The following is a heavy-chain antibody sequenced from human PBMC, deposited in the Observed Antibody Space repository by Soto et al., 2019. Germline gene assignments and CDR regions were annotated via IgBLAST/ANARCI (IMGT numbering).Heavy chain of an antibody. J-gene: IGHJ4*02. D-gene: IGHD6-13*01. CDR2: INHSGST. Sequence: SETLSLTCAVYGGSFSGYNWSWIRQPPGKGLEWIGEINHSGSTNYNPSLKSRVTISVDTSKNQFSLKLSSVTAADTAVYYCARGRAKYSSSWYGSYYIDYWGQGTLVTVSS. V-gene: IGHV4-34*01. CDR3: ARGRAKYSSSWYGSYYIDY. CDR1: GGSFSGYN.